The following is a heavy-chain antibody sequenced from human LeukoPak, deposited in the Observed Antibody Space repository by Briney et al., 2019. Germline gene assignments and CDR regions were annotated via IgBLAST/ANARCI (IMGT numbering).Heavy chain of an antibody. J-gene: IGHJ4*02. Sequence: SETLSLTCTASGGSISSSSYYWGWIRQPPGRGLEWIGSIYYSGSTYYNPSLKSRVTISVDTSKNQFSPKLSSVTAADTAVYYCARLAGFIAAAGLGVDYWGQGTLVTVSS. D-gene: IGHD6-13*01. CDR3: ARLAGFIAAAGLGVDY. CDR2: IYYSGST. CDR1: GGSISSSSYY. V-gene: IGHV4-39*01.